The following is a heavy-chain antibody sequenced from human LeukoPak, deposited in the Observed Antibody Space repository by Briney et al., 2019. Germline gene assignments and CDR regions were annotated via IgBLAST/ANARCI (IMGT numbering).Heavy chain of an antibody. CDR1: GGSVSSDSYF. CDR3: ARGQRRLQDY. CDR2: IYYSGST. Sequence: SETLSLTCTVSGGSVSSDSYFWAWIRQPPGKGLEWIGYIYYSGSTNYNPSLKSRVTISLDTSKSQISLKLSSVTAADTAVYYCARGQRRLQDYWGQGTLVAVSS. V-gene: IGHV4-61*01. J-gene: IGHJ4*02.